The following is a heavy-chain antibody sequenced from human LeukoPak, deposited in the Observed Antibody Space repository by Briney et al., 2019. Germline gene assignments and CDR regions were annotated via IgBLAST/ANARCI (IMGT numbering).Heavy chain of an antibody. J-gene: IGHJ6*03. CDR1: GGSFSGYY. Sequence: SETLSLTCAVYGGSFSGYYWSWIRQPPGRGLEWIGETNHIGTTNYHPSLKSRVTISVDTSKNQFSLKLSSVTAADTAVYYCARGLRGVVVTAIPYYYYYMDVWGKGTTVTVSS. CDR3: ARGLRGVVVTAIPYYYYYMDV. D-gene: IGHD2-21*02. CDR2: TNHIGTT. V-gene: IGHV4-34*01.